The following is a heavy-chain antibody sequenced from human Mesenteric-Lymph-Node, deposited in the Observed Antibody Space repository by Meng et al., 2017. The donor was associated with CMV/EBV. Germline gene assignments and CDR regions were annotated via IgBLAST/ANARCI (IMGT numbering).Heavy chain of an antibody. Sequence: YYMHWVRQAPGQGLEWMGIINPSGGSTSYAQKFQGRVTMTRDTSTSTVYMELSSLRSEDTAVYYCASYCSSTSCYREGTLLYGMDVWGQGTTVTVSS. D-gene: IGHD2-2*01. CDR2: INPSGGST. CDR3: ASYCSSTSCYREGTLLYGMDV. J-gene: IGHJ6*02. V-gene: IGHV1-46*01. CDR1: YY.